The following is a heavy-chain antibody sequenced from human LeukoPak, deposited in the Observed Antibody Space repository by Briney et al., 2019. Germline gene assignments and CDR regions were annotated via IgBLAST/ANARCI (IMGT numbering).Heavy chain of an antibody. CDR2: IYSGGST. V-gene: IGHV3-66*01. D-gene: IGHD6-13*01. CDR1: GFIFSRYW. J-gene: IGHJ4*02. Sequence: GGSLRLSCAASGFIFSRYWMTWVRHAPGKGLEWVSVIYSGGSTYYADSVKGRFTISRDNAKNSLYLQMNSLRAEDTADYYCLGSNIAAVWGQGTLVTLSS. CDR3: LGSNIAAV.